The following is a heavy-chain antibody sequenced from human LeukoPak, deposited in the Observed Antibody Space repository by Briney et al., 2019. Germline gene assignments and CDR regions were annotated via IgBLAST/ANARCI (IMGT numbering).Heavy chain of an antibody. CDR1: GYTFTSYG. CDR2: ISAYNGNT. V-gene: IGHV1-18*01. D-gene: IGHD2-21*02. Sequence: ASVKVSCKASGYTFTSYGSSWVRQAPGQGLEWMGWISAYNGNTNYAQKLQGRVTMTTDTSTSTAYMELRSLRSDDTAVYYCAREAYCGGDCYFDYWGQGTLVTVSS. J-gene: IGHJ4*02. CDR3: AREAYCGGDCYFDY.